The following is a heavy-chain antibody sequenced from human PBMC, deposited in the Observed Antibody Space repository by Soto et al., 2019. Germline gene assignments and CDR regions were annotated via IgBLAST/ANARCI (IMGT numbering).Heavy chain of an antibody. V-gene: IGHV3-7*04. CDR2: IKQDGSAK. CDR3: AGGTGWVHDY. CDR1: GFTFSNYW. Sequence: EVQLVESGGGLVQPGGSLRLSCAGSGFTFSNYWMNWVRQTPGKGLEWVANIKQDGSAKNYVESVKGRFTISRDNAKNLVYLQKNSLRAEDTAVYYCAGGTGWVHDYWGQGTLVTVSS. D-gene: IGHD1-1*01. J-gene: IGHJ4*02.